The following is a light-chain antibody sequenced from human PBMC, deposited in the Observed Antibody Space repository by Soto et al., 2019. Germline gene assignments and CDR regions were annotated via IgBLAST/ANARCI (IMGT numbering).Light chain of an antibody. V-gene: IGLV2-14*01. Sequence: QSALTQPASVSGSPGQSITISCTGTSADIGFYDYVSWYQQFPGKAPNLLIYGVTYRPSGISYRFSGSKSGSTASLTISGLRYEDDADYYCSSYSTSFFYVFGTGTKLTVL. J-gene: IGLJ1*01. CDR2: GVT. CDR3: SSYSTSFFYV. CDR1: SADIGFYDY.